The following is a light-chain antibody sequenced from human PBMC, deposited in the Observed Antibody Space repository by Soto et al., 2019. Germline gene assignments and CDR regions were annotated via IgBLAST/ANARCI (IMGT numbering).Light chain of an antibody. CDR3: QQRSQWPPLT. CDR1: QSISNY. V-gene: IGKV3-11*01. Sequence: EIVLTQSPGTLSLSPGERDTLSCRASQSISNYLAWYQHKPGQSPRLLISDASKRASGVPARFSGSGSGTDFTLTISSLEPEDFAVYYCQQRSQWPPLTFGGGTTVEIK. CDR2: DAS. J-gene: IGKJ4*01.